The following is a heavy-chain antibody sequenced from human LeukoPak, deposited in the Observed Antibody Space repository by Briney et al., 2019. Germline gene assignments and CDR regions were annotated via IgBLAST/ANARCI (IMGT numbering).Heavy chain of an antibody. CDR2: IIPIFGTA. Sequence: ASVKVSCKASRGTLSSYVISWVRQAPGQGLEWMGGIIPIFGTANYAQKFQGRVTITADESTSTAYVELSSLRSEDTAEYYCAISGSSYNNDFDYWGQGTLVTVSS. CDR1: RGTLSSYV. D-gene: IGHD3-10*01. V-gene: IGHV1-69*13. J-gene: IGHJ4*02. CDR3: AISGSSYNNDFDY.